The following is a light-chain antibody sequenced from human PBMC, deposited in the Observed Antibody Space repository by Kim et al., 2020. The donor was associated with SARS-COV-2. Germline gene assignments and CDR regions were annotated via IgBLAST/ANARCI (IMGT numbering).Light chain of an antibody. V-gene: IGLV3-1*01. Sequence: SYELTQPPSVSVSPGQTASITCSGDKLGDKYACWYQQKPGQSPVLVLYQDSKRPSGIPERFSGSNSGNTATLTISGTQAMDEADYYCQAWDSSTASYVFGPGTKVTVL. CDR3: QAWDSSTASYV. CDR1: KLGDKY. CDR2: QDS. J-gene: IGLJ1*01.